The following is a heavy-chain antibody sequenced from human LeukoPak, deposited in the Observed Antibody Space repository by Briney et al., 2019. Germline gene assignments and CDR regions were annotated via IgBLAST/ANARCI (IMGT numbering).Heavy chain of an antibody. J-gene: IGHJ3*02. CDR2: ISSSGSTI. CDR1: GFTFSDYY. Sequence: GGSLRLSCAASGFTFSDYYMSWIRQAPGMGLEWVSYISSSGSTIYYADSVKGRFTISRDNAKNSLYLQMNSLRAEDAAVYYCARDDDVDIVATIDAFDIWGQGTMVTVSS. D-gene: IGHD5-12*01. V-gene: IGHV3-11*04. CDR3: ARDDDVDIVATIDAFDI.